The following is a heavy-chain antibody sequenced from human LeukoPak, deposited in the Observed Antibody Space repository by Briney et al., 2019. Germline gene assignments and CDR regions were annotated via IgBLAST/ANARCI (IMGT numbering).Heavy chain of an antibody. CDR2: MRSKPNNDAT. CDR3: TRPTLGDNWFDP. CDR1: GFTFSDSA. J-gene: IGHJ5*02. D-gene: IGHD3-3*01. V-gene: IGHV3-73*01. Sequence: GGSLKLSCAASGFTFSDSAVHWVRQAPGKGLEWVGRMRSKPNNDATSYAASVKGRFFISRDDSKNTAYLQMNSLKTEDTAVYYCTRPTLGDNWFDPWGQGTRVTVSS.